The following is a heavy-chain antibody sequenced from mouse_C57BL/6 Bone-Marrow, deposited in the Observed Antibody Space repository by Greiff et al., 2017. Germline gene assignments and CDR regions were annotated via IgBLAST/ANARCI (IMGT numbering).Heavy chain of an antibody. V-gene: IGHV14-4*01. CDR1: GFNIKDDY. Sequence: EVQGVESGAELVRPGASVKLSCTASGFNIKDDYMHWVQQRPEQGLEWIGWIDPENGDTEYASKFQGKATITADKSSNTAYLQLSSLTSEDSAVYYCARPYYSNYWYFDVWGTGTTVTVSS. CDR2: IDPENGDT. D-gene: IGHD2-5*01. CDR3: ARPYYSNYWYFDV. J-gene: IGHJ1*03.